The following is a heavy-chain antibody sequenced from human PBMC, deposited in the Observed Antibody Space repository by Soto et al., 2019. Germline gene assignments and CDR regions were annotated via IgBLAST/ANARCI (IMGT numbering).Heavy chain of an antibody. CDR1: GFTFGGYS. J-gene: IGHJ4*02. D-gene: IGHD6-13*01. CDR3: AGSRPAADLSYFHN. V-gene: IGHV3-49*04. Sequence: GGSLRLSCSGSGFTFGGYSMSWVRQVPGEGLEWVGSIRSKAYFGTTEYAASVRGRFSISRDDSRSLAYLQMDSLQTEDTAVYFCAGSRPAADLSYFHNWGQETLVATSS. CDR2: IRSKAYFGTT.